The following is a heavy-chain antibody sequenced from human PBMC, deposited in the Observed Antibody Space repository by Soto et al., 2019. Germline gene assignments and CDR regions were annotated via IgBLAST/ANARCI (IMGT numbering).Heavy chain of an antibody. CDR1: GFTFSSYE. V-gene: IGHV3-48*03. D-gene: IGHD5-12*01. Sequence: SLRLSCAASGFTFSSYEMKWVRQAPAKGLEWVSYISGSGSNIYYPDSVKGRFTISRDNAKSSLYLQMNSLRAEDTAVYYCARARRGPLDVWGQGTTVTVSS. CDR3: ARARRGPLDV. CDR2: ISGSGSNI. J-gene: IGHJ6*02.